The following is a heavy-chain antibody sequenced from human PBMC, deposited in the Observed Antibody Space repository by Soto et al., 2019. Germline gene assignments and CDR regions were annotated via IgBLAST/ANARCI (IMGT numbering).Heavy chain of an antibody. CDR3: VRDSHGDY. V-gene: IGHV3-74*01. J-gene: IGHJ4*02. Sequence: EVQLVESGGGLVQPGGSLRLSCAGSGFTFSNYWMHWVRQAPGKGLDWVSRIDHDGPTDYADSVRGRFTISRDNAENTLYLQKNSLRPEDTAVYYCVRDSHGDYWGQGTLVTVSS. CDR1: GFTFSNYW. CDR2: IDHDGPT.